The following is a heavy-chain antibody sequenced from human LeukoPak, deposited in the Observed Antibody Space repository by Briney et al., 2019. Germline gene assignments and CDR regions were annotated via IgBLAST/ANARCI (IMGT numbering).Heavy chain of an antibody. CDR1: GFTFSNYA. D-gene: IGHD1-26*01. CDR3: AKVGNNGYFDF. CDR2: ISGSGGST. Sequence: GGSLRLSCAASGFTFSNYAMSWVRQAPGKGLEWVSGISGSGGSTYYADSVKGRFTLSRDNSKNTLYLQMDSLRVEDTAVYYCAKVGNNGYFDFWGQGTLVTVSS. V-gene: IGHV3-23*01. J-gene: IGHJ4*02.